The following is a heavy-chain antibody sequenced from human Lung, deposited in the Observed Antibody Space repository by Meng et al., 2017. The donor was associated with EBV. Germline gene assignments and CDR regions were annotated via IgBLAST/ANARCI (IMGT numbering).Heavy chain of an antibody. CDR3: ASSDYYRSDY. CDR1: GGSISRSDW. CDR2: TSHSGST. V-gene: IGHV4-4*02. J-gene: IGHJ4*02. Sequence: QLPEPAPGLVKPSWTRSLTCAVSGGSISRSDWWSWVRQPPGKGLEWIGETSHSGSTNYSPSLKSRVTISLDKSKNQLSLKLNSVTAADTAVYYCASSDYYRSDYWGQGTLVTVSS. D-gene: IGHD3-22*01.